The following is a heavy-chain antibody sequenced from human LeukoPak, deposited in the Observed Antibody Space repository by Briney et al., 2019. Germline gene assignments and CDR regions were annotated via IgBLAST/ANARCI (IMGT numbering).Heavy chain of an antibody. D-gene: IGHD3/OR15-3a*01. CDR1: GGTFSTYA. CDR2: IIPIFGTA. Sequence: SVKVSCKASGGTFSTYAVSWVRQAPGQGLEWMGGIIPIFGTANYAQKFQGRVTITADESTSTAYMELSSLRSEDTAVYYCSRGRHGYSDFWTSWGQGTLVTVSS. CDR3: SRGRHGYSDFWTS. V-gene: IGHV1-69*13. J-gene: IGHJ5*02.